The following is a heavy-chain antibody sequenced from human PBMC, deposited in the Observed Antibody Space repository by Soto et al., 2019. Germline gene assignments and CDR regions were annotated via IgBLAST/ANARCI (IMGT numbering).Heavy chain of an antibody. CDR2: IFHDGTA. CDR3: ARLVYDTRLNYMYFDL. V-gene: IGHV4-4*01. Sequence: XETLSLPFAVSGVSMSSGHWWTWVRQTPQRGLEYIGEIFHDGTANYYPSFERRVAISVDTSKNQFSLKLTSVTAADTAIYFCARLVYDTRLNYMYFDLWGQGALVTVSS. D-gene: IGHD2-8*01. J-gene: IGHJ4*02. CDR1: GVSMSSGHW.